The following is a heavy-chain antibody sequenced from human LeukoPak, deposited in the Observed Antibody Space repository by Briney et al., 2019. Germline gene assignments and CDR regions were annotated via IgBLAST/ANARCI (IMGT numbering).Heavy chain of an antibody. CDR3: ARDYADYVGYFFFDY. J-gene: IGHJ4*02. CDR1: GFTFSRHA. CDR2: ISGSGADT. Sequence: GGSLRLSCAASGFTFSRHAMIWVRQAPGKGLEWVSAISGSGADTYYADSAKGRFTISRDNSQNTLYLQMNSLRAEDTAVYYCARDYADYVGYFFFDYWGQGTLVTVSS. V-gene: IGHV3-23*01. D-gene: IGHD4-17*01.